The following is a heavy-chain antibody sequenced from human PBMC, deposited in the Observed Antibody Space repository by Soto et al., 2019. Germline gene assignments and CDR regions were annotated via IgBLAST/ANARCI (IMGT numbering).Heavy chain of an antibody. CDR1: GGSISSGGYY. V-gene: IGHV4-31*03. J-gene: IGHJ6*02. CDR2: IYYSGST. Sequence: QVQLQESGPGLVKPSQTLSLTCTVSGGSISSGGYYWSWIRQHPGKGLEWIGYIYYSGSTYYNPSRKSRVTISVDTSKNQFSLKLSSVTAADTAVYYCARGYGGNSEAGYYYYGMDVWGQGTTVTVSS. D-gene: IGHD4-17*01. CDR3: ARGYGGNSEAGYYYYGMDV.